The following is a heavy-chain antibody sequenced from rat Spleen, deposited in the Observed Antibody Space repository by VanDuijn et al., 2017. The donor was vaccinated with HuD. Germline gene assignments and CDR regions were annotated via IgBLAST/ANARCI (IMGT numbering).Heavy chain of an antibody. Sequence: QVQLKETGPGLVQPTQTLSITCTVSGFSLTRYYMQWVRQTPGKGLEWMGFIRSSGSTTYNSLLKYRLSISRDTSKSQFFLKMNSLQTEDTATYYCVRDGGELGYWGQGVMVTVSS. J-gene: IGHJ2*01. D-gene: IGHD4-3*01. CDR1: GFSLTRYY. V-gene: IGHV2-65*01. CDR2: IRSSGST. CDR3: VRDGGELGY.